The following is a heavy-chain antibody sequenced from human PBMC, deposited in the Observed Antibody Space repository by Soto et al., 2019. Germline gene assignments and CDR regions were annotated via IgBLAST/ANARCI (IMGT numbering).Heavy chain of an antibody. CDR3: SRMRRRKIFGVVIKPGNWFYP. J-gene: IGHJ5*02. Sequence: QVTLKESGPVLVKPTETLTLTCTVSGFSLSNARMGVSWIRQPPGKALEWLAHIFSNDEKSYSTSLKSRLTSSKDSSKRHVVLTMTNMDPVDTATYSYSRMRRRKIFGVVIKPGNWFYPWGQGTLVTVSS. CDR2: IFSNDEK. CDR1: GFSLSNARMG. D-gene: IGHD3-3*01. V-gene: IGHV2-26*01.